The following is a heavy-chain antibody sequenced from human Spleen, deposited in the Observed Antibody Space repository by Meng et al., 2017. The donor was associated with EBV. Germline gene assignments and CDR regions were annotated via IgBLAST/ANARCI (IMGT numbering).Heavy chain of an antibody. CDR1: GGTFSNYG. CDR2: IIPMYGNT. Sequence: QMLVVQWWAEVKKPGSSVKVPRKGSGGTFSNYGISWVRQAPGQGLEWMGGIIPMYGNTNYPQTLQGRVTITADKSTTTVYMELSSLRSDDTAVYYCAREASQSYFSSWFDPWGQGTLVTVSS. CDR3: AREASQSYFSSWFDP. D-gene: IGHD3-10*01. V-gene: IGHV1-69*06. J-gene: IGHJ5*02.